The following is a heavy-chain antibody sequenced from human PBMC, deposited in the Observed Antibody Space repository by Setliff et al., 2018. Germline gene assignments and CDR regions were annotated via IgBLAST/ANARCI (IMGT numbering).Heavy chain of an antibody. Sequence: GGSLRLSCAVSGFIFEDFAMHWVREVPGKGLEWVSGISWNSNTIVYADSVKGRFTISRDNARNFLYLHMKNLRVDDTALYYCARVAQWLVKGGGYGMDVWGQGTTVTVSS. V-gene: IGHV3-9*01. CDR3: ARVAQWLVKGGGYGMDV. D-gene: IGHD6-19*01. CDR1: GFIFEDFA. J-gene: IGHJ6*02. CDR2: ISWNSNTI.